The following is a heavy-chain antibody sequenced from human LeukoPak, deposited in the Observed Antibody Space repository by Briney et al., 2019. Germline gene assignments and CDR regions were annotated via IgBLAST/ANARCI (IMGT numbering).Heavy chain of an antibody. V-gene: IGHV4-34*01. D-gene: IGHD3-22*01. CDR2: IYHSGST. CDR3: ARDSSYYDSSGT. CDR1: GGSFSGYY. J-gene: IGHJ3*01. Sequence: SETLSLTCAVYGGSFSGYYWSWIRQPPGKGLEWIGNIYHSGSTYYNPSLKSRVTISVDTSKNQFSLKLSSVTAADTAVYYCARDSSYYDSSGTWGQGTMVTVSS.